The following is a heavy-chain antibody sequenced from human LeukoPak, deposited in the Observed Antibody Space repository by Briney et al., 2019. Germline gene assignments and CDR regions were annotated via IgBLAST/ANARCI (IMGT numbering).Heavy chain of an antibody. Sequence: PSDTLSLACTVSGGSISSYYWSWIRQPPGKGLEWIGYIYYSGSTNYNPSLKSRVTISVDTSKNQFSLKLSSVTAADTAVYYCARTRGYSSSSRSLYFDYWGQGTLVTVSS. J-gene: IGHJ4*02. V-gene: IGHV4-59*07. D-gene: IGHD6-13*01. CDR1: GGSISSYY. CDR3: ARTRGYSSSSRSLYFDY. CDR2: IYYSGST.